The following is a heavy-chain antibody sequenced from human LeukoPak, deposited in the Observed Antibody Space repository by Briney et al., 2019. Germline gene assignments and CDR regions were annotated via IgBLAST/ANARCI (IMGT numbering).Heavy chain of an antibody. J-gene: IGHJ6*03. Sequence: PGGSLRLSCAASGFDFSNYDMNWVRQAPGKGLEWISFISHSGTTMSYAGSVKGRFTISRDNAANSLFLQMNSLRVEDTAIYYCAKNGDRGAYCSGGSCYPYYYYNMDVWGKGTTVTISS. D-gene: IGHD2-15*01. V-gene: IGHV3-48*03. CDR1: GFDFSNYD. CDR2: ISHSGTTM. CDR3: AKNGDRGAYCSGGSCYPYYYYNMDV.